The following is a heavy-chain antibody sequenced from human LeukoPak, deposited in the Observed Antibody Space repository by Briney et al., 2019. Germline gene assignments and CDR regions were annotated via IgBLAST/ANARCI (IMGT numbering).Heavy chain of an antibody. CDR1: GLSISDQY. Sequence: GGSLRLSCAASGLSISDQYMSWVRQAPGKGLEWVSIIQSGGNIYYADSAKGRFTISRDNSKNTVYLQMNSLRAEDTAVYYCARDRGYAMDVWGQGTTVTVSS. CDR3: ARDRGYAMDV. D-gene: IGHD1-1*01. J-gene: IGHJ6*02. CDR2: IQSGGNI. V-gene: IGHV3-53*01.